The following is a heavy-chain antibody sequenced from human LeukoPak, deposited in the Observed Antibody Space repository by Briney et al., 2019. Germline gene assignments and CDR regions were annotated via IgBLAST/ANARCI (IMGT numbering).Heavy chain of an antibody. D-gene: IGHD1-26*01. CDR1: EFSVGSNY. J-gene: IGHJ6*03. V-gene: IGHV3-66*01. CDR2: IYSGGST. CDR3: AKDLSGSYVYYYYMDV. Sequence: PGGSLRLSCAASEFSVGSNYMTWVRQAPGKGLEWVSLIYSGGSTYYADSVKGRFTISRDNSKNTLYLQMNSLRAEATAVYYCAKDLSGSYVYYYYMDVWSKGTTVTVSS.